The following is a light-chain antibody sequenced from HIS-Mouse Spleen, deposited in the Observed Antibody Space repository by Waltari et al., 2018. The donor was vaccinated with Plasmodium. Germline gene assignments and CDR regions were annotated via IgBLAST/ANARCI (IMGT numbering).Light chain of an antibody. CDR1: QSISSW. CDR2: KAS. CDR3: QQYNSYSYT. J-gene: IGKJ2*01. Sequence: DIQMTQSPSTLSASVGVRVTITCRASQSISSWLAWYHQKPGKAPKLLIYKASSLESGVPSRFSGSGSRTEFTLTISCLQPDDFATYYCQQYNSYSYTFGQGTKLEIK. V-gene: IGKV1-5*03.